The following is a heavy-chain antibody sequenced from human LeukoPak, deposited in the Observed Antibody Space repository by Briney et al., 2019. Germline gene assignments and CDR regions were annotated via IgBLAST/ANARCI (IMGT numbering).Heavy chain of an antibody. V-gene: IGHV4-59*01. CDR1: GGSISSYY. CDR2: IHYSGST. J-gene: IGHJ4*02. D-gene: IGHD1-7*01. CDR3: ARGNYAPLVNY. Sequence: PSETLSLTCTVSGGSISSYYWSWIRQPPGKGLEWIGYIHYSGSTNYNPSLKSRVTMSVGTSKNQFSLKLTSVTAADTAVYYCARGNYAPLVNYWGRGTLVTVSS.